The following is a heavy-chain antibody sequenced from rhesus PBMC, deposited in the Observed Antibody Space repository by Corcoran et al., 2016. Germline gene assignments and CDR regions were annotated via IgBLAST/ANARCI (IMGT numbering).Heavy chain of an antibody. CDR2: ISGSGGRT. J-gene: IGHJ5-2*02. CDR1: GGSISSNY. D-gene: IGHD3-16*01. V-gene: IGHV4-173*01. Sequence: QLQLQESGPGLVKPSETLSLTCAVSGGSISSNYRSWIRQPPGKGLEWIGRISGSGGRTDYHPSLKSRVTISTDTSKNQFSLKLSSVTAADTAVYYCARLVVVFNSLDVWGRGVLVTVSS. CDR3: ARLVVVFNSLDV.